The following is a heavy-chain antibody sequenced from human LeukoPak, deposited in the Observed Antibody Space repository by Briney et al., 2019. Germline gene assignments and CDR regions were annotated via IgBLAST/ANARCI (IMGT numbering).Heavy chain of an antibody. J-gene: IGHJ4*02. CDR2: INHSGST. D-gene: IGHD1-26*01. CDR1: GGSFSGYY. Sequence: SETLSLTCAVYGGSFSGYYWSWIRQPPGKGLEWIGEINHSGSTNYNPSLKSRVTISVDTSKNQFSLKLSSVTAADTAVYYCARGRGRFDYWGQGTLVTVSS. CDR3: ARGRGRFDY. V-gene: IGHV4-34*01.